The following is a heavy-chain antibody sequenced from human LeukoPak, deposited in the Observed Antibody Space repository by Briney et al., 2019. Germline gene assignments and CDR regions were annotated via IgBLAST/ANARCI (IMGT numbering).Heavy chain of an antibody. J-gene: IGHJ4*02. CDR2: ISYDGSNK. CDR1: GFTFSSYA. CDR3: ARASFGVIVGPDY. Sequence: PGGSLRLSCAASGFTFSSYAMHWVRQAPGKGLEWVAVISYDGSNKYYADSVKGRFTISRDNSKNTLSLQMNSLRAEDTAVYYCARASFGVIVGPDYWGQGTLVTVSS. V-gene: IGHV3-30-3*01. D-gene: IGHD3-3*01.